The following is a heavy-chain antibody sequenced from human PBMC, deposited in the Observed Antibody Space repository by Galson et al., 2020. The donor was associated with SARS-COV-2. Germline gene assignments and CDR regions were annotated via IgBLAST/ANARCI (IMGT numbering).Heavy chain of an antibody. Sequence: GGSLRLSCAASGFTFSNAWMSWVRQAPGRGLEWLGRIKTNTDGGTTDFGDFMKGRFAISRDDSKNTLYLRMDSLTTEDTAVYYCTTVMDRDCRGGTGCLTGGSGVDVWGRGTTVTVFS. CDR2: IKTNTDGGTT. V-gene: IGHV3-15*01. J-gene: IGHJ6*02. CDR1: GFTFSNAW. D-gene: IGHD6-25*01. CDR3: TTVMDRDCRGGTGCLTGGSGVDV.